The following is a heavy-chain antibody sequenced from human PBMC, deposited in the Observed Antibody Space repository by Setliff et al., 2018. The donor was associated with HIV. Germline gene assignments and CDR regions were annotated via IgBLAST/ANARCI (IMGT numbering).Heavy chain of an antibody. CDR1: GYIFGLYW. V-gene: IGHV5-51*01. CDR3: VRPQPHGSGAGSFEI. D-gene: IGHD3-10*01. J-gene: IGHJ3*02. CDR2: IYPGDSEA. Sequence: GESLKISCKGSGYIFGLYWIAWVRQMPGKGLEWMGIIYPGDSEARYSPSFQGQVTISANKSISTAYLQWSSVKTSDSAMYFCVRPQPHGSGAGSFEIWGQGTMVTV.